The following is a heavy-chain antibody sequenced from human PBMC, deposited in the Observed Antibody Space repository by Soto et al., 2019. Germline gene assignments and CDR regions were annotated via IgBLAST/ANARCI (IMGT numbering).Heavy chain of an antibody. CDR1: GFTFSSYG. J-gene: IGHJ4*02. CDR2: ISYDGSNK. Sequence: GGSLRLSCAASGFTFSSYGMHWVRQAPGKGLEWVAVISYDGSNKYYADSVKGRFTISRDNSKNTLYLQMNSLRAEDTAVYYCAKALYDSSGCYRGGFDYWGQGTLVTVSS. D-gene: IGHD3-22*01. CDR3: AKALYDSSGCYRGGFDY. V-gene: IGHV3-30*18.